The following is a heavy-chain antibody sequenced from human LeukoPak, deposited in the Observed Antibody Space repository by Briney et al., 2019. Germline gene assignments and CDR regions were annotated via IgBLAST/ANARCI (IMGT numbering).Heavy chain of an antibody. V-gene: IGHV1-8*01. CDR1: GYTFTSYD. CDR2: MNPNSGNT. Sequence: ASMKVSCKASGYTFTSYDINWVRQATGQGLEWMGWMNPNSGNTGYAQKFQGRVTMTRNTSISTAYMELSSLRSEDTAVYYCAGGFPGPDVVTERNPSPVDYWGQGTLVTVSS. D-gene: IGHD2-15*01. J-gene: IGHJ4*02. CDR3: AGGFPGPDVVTERNPSPVDY.